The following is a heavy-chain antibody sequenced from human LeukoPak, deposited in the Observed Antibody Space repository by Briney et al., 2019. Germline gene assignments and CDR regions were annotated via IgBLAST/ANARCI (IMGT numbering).Heavy chain of an antibody. D-gene: IGHD1/OR15-1a*01. CDR3: TTVTLTTIGWNN. CDR1: GFAFSHVW. CDR2: IKSKTDGGTT. J-gene: IGHJ4*02. Sequence: GGSLRLSCAASGFAFSHVWMSWVRQAPGKGLEWVGRIKSKTDGGTTDYAGFVKGRFTISRDDSKNTLYLQMNSLNIEDTAVYYCTTVTLTTIGWNNWGQGTLVTVSS. V-gene: IGHV3-15*01.